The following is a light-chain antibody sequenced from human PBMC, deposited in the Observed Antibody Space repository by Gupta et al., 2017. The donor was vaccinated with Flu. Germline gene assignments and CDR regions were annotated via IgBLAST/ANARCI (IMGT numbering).Light chain of an antibody. V-gene: IGKV3-15*01. CDR2: GAS. CDR3: QSGFT. J-gene: IGKJ5*01. CDR1: QSVSSN. Sequence: EIVMTQSPATLSVSPGERATLSCRASQSVSSNLAWYQQKPGQAPRLLIYGASTRATGIKGRFSGSGSGTEFTLTSSSMQSEDFEVYYCQSGFTFGQGTRLEIK.